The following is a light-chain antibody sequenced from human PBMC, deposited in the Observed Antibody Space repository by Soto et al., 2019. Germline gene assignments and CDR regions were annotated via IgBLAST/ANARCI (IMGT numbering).Light chain of an antibody. V-gene: IGKV1-39*01. CDR3: QQTFSTPIT. CDR1: QTDRTY. J-gene: IGKJ5*01. Sequence: DIQMTQSPSSLSASVGDSVTITCRASQTDRTYLNWYQKKPGKAPTLLVYAASTLESAVPPRFSGAGSETDFTLTISGLQPEDFATYYCQQTFSTPITFGQGTRLE. CDR2: AAS.